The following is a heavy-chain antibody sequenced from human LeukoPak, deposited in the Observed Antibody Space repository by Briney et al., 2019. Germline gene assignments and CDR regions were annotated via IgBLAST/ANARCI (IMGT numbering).Heavy chain of an antibody. D-gene: IGHD1-26*01. CDR2: IYYSGST. J-gene: IGHJ1*01. V-gene: IGHV4-30-4*02. Sequence: PSETLSLTCTVSGGSISSGDYYWSWIRQPPGKGLEWIGYIYYSGSTYYNPSLKSRVTISVDTSKNQFSLKLSSVTAADTAVYYCARDGIDAEYFQHWGQGTLVTVSS. CDR3: ARDGIDAEYFQH. CDR1: GGSISSGDYY.